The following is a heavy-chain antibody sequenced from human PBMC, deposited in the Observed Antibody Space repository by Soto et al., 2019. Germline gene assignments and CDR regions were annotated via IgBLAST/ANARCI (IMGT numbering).Heavy chain of an antibody. J-gene: IGHJ5*02. V-gene: IGHV3-23*01. Sequence: GGYLRSSCPAFGFTFSSHAMRWVRQAPGKGLEWVSAISGSGGSKYYADSVKGRFTISRDNSKNTLYLQMNSLRAEDTAVYYCAKAGVGGGPHWFDPWGQGTLVNVSS. D-gene: IGHD3-10*01. CDR1: GFTFSSHA. CDR2: ISGSGGSK. CDR3: AKAGVGGGPHWFDP.